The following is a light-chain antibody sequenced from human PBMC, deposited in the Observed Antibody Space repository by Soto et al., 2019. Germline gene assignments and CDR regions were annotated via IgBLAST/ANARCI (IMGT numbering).Light chain of an antibody. V-gene: IGLV2-14*01. CDR2: DVS. Sequence: QSVLTQPASVSGSPGQSITISCAGTSSDVGGYNYVSWYQQHPGKAPKLMIYDVSNRPSGVSNRFSGSKSGNTASLTISGLQAEDEADYYCSSYTSSSTRLYVFGTGTKVPVL. J-gene: IGLJ1*01. CDR3: SSYTSSSTRLYV. CDR1: SSDVGGYNY.